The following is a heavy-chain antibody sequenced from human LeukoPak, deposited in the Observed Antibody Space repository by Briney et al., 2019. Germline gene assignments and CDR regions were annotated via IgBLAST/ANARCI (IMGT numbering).Heavy chain of an antibody. CDR3: AKAGVISGWDY. V-gene: IGHV3-23*01. D-gene: IGHD3-3*02. CDR2: IGEEKSGSWT. CDR1: GFTLSNYP. J-gene: IGHJ4*02. Sequence: SGGSLRLSCAASGFTLSNYPMGWVRQAPVKGLEWLSAIGEEKSGSWTKSADSVKGRFTISRDNSENTLYPQMDSLTVEDTAVYYCAKAGVISGWDYWGQGVLVTVSS.